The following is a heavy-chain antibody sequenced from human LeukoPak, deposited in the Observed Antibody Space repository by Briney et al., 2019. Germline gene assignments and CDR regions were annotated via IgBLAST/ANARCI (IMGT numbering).Heavy chain of an antibody. CDR3: ARDSTGGGYFDY. J-gene: IGHJ4*02. CDR2: IYSGGST. CDR1: GFTLSSNY. V-gene: IGHV3-53*01. Sequence: GGSLRLSCAASGFTLSSNYMSWVRQAPGKGLEWVSVIYSGGSTYYADSVKGRFTISRDNSKNTLYLQMNSLRAEDTAVYYCARDSTGGGYFDYWGQGTLVTVSS. D-gene: IGHD2-8*02.